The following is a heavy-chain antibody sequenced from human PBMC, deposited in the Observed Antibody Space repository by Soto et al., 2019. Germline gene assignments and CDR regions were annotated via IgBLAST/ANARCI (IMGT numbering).Heavy chain of an antibody. CDR2: ISAYNGNT. CDR3: ARVRYYDNSGWKDFDY. Sequence: QVRLVQSGGEVKKPGASVKVSCKASGYTFTYYGISWVRQAPGQGLEWMGWISAYNGNTNYTQKVQGRVTMTTDTSTSTAYMELRSLRSDDPAVYYCARVRYYDNSGWKDFDYWGQGTLVTVSS. CDR1: GYTFTYYG. J-gene: IGHJ4*02. D-gene: IGHD3-22*01. V-gene: IGHV1-18*01.